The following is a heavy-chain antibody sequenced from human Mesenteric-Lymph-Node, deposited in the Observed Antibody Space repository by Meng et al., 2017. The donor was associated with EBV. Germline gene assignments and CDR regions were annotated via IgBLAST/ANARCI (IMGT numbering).Heavy chain of an antibody. V-gene: IGHV3-74*01. CDR1: GFTFSSYW. CDR2: LNSDGSST. Sequence: EVPLVESGGGLVQRGGSLRLSCAASGFTFSSYWMHWVRQAPGKGLVWVSRLNSDGSSTSYADSVKGRFTISRDNAKNTLFLEMNSLRAEDTAVYYCARGMQVWSDFDYWGQGTLVTVSS. D-gene: IGHD5-18*01. CDR3: ARGMQVWSDFDY. J-gene: IGHJ4*02.